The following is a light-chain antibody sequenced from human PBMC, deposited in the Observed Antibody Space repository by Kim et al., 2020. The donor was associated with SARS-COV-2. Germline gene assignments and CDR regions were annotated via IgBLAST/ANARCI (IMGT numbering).Light chain of an antibody. CDR3: QQYNTYARK. Sequence: DIQMTQSPSTLSASEGDRVTITCRASQSISSWLAWYQQKPGKAPKLLIYKASSLESGVPSRFSGSGSGTEFTLTISSLQPDDFATYYCQQYNTYARKFGQGTKVEIK. J-gene: IGKJ1*01. CDR2: KAS. CDR1: QSISSW. V-gene: IGKV1-5*03.